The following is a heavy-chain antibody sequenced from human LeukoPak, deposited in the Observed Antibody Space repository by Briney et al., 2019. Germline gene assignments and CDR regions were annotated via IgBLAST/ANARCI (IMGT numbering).Heavy chain of an antibody. CDR2: ISGSGGST. Sequence: PGGSLRLSCAASGFTFSSYAMSWVRQAPGKGLEWVSAISGSGGSTYYADSVKGRFTISRDNSKNTLYLQMNSLRAEDTAVYYCAKGTIFGLVIMYFDYWGQGTLVTVSS. J-gene: IGHJ4*02. CDR3: AKGTIFGLVIMYFDY. CDR1: GFTFSSYA. V-gene: IGHV3-23*01. D-gene: IGHD3-3*01.